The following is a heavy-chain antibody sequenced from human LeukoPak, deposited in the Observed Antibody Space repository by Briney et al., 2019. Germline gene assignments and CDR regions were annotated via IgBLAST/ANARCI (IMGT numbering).Heavy chain of an antibody. CDR2: IYYGGST. J-gene: IGHJ4*02. CDR3: ASPLMTTSSPPAFDS. Sequence: SETLSLTCTVSGGSISSTINYWGWIRQPPGKGLEWIGSIYYGGSTYYNLSLKSRVTISVDTSKNQFFLKLNSVTAADTAIYYCASPLMTTSSPPAFDSWGQGTLVTISS. V-gene: IGHV4-39*01. CDR1: GGSISSTINY. D-gene: IGHD4-11*01.